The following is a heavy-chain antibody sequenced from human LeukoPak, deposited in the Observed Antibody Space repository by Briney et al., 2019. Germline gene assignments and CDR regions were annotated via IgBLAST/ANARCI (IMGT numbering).Heavy chain of an antibody. D-gene: IGHD2-2*01. CDR2: ISSSSSYI. CDR1: GFTFSSYS. CDR3: ARDFSLVVPAASPFYYYYYYMDV. Sequence: PGGSLRLSCAASGFTFSSYSMNWVRQAPGKGLEWVSSISSSSSYIYYADSVKGRFTISRDNAKNSLYLQMNSLRAEDTAVYYCARDFSLVVPAASPFYYYYYYMDVWGKGTTVTVSS. V-gene: IGHV3-21*01. J-gene: IGHJ6*03.